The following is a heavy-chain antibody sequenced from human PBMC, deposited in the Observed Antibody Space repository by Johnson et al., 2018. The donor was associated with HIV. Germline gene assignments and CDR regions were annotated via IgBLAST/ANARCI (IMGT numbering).Heavy chain of an antibody. CDR3: ARVHIYCIGDTCFHLEHPFI. J-gene: IGHJ3*02. CDR2: RKKEGREH. Sequence: QLVESGGGLVQPGGSLRLSCIASGFTLRREGRRGGGKEEGKGREGGGKRKKEGREHYYVDSVGGRFTISRDNAKDSLFLQLDSLRAEDTAVYYCARVHIYCIGDTCFHLEHPFIWGQGTMVTVSS. CDR1: GFTLRREG. V-gene: IGHV3-7*01. D-gene: IGHD2-15*01.